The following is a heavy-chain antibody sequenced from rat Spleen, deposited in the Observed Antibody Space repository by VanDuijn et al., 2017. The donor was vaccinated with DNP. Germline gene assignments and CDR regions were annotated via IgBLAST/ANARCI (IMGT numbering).Heavy chain of an antibody. J-gene: IGHJ2*01. CDR3: AIQLGVFDY. V-gene: IGHV3-3*01. D-gene: IGHD5-1*01. Sequence: EVQLQESGPGLVKPSQSLSLTCSVTGYSITSGFRWTWIRKFPGNKLEWMGYINSEGSTDYNPSLKSRVSITRDTSKNKFFLQINSVTTEDTATYYCAIQLGVFDYWGQGVMVSVSS. CDR1: GYSITSGFR. CDR2: INSEGST.